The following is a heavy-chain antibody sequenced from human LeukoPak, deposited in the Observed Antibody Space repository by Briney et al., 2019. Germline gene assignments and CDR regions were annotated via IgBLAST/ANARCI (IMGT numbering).Heavy chain of an antibody. CDR3: AKTTTGYSSGRFPGWPVDY. D-gene: IGHD6-19*01. J-gene: IGHJ4*02. CDR1: GFTFSSYA. V-gene: IGHV3-23*01. Sequence: GGSLRLSCAASGFTFSSYAMYWARQAPGKGLEWVSGIFGSGGSTHYADSVKGRFTISRDNSKNTVYLQMNSLRAEDTAVYYCAKTTTGYSSGRFPGWPVDYWGQGTLVTVSS. CDR2: IFGSGGST.